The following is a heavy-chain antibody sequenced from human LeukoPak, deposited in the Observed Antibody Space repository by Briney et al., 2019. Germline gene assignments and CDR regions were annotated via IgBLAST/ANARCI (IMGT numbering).Heavy chain of an antibody. CDR2: IYTSGSS. CDR3: ARAAYGDYRYYYFYLDV. V-gene: IGHV4-4*07. J-gene: IGHJ6*03. CDR1: GGSINSYY. D-gene: IGHD4-17*01. Sequence: PSETLSLTCTVSGGSINSYYWSWIRQPAGKGLEWIGRIYTSGSSNYNPSLKSRVTMSVDTSKNQFPLRLTSVTAADTAVYYCARAAYGDYRYYYFYLDVWGKGTTVTVSS.